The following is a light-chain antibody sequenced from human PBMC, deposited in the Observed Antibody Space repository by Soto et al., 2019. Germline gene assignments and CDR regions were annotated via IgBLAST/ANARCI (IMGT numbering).Light chain of an antibody. CDR2: AAS. CDR3: QPSDKTTHT. V-gene: IGKV1-39*01. CDR1: KGVSAY. J-gene: IGKJ2*01. Sequence: DIPMTQSPSSLAASVGDRVTINCRASKGVSAYLLWYQQTQGTAPKRLIYAASNLLSGVPSSFSGSGSGTNITLTIIRQQPEECGTYYCQPSDKTTHTFGQGTTLQTK.